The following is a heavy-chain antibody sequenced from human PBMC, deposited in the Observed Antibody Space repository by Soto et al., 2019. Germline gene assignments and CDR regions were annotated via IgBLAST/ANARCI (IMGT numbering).Heavy chain of an antibody. CDR3: AREEYSDRNYYFDY. J-gene: IGHJ4*02. V-gene: IGHV1-69*12. CDR1: GGTFSSYA. CDR2: IIPIFGTA. D-gene: IGHD4-17*01. Sequence: QVQLVQSGAEVKKPGSSVKVSCKASGGTFSSYAISWVRQAPGQGLEWMGGIIPIFGTANYAQKFQGRVTITADESTSTAYMERSSLRSEDTAVYYCAREEYSDRNYYFDYWGQGTLVTVSS.